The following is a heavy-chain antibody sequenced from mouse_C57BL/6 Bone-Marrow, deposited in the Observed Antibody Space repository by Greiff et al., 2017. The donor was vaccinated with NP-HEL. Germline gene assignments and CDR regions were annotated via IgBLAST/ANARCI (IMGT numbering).Heavy chain of an antibody. CDR3: ARGRYYGIGGYFDY. V-gene: IGHV1-55*01. D-gene: IGHD1-1*01. CDR2: IYPGSGST. J-gene: IGHJ2*01. CDR1: GYTFTSYW. Sequence: QVQLQQPGAELVKPGASVKMSCKASGYTFTSYWITWVKQRPGQGLEWFGDIYPGSGSTNYNEKFKSKAKLTVDTSSSTAYMQLSSLTSEDSAVYYCARGRYYGIGGYFDYWGQGTTLTVSS.